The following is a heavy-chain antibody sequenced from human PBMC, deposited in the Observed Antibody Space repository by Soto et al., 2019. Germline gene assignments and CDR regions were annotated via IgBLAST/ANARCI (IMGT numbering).Heavy chain of an antibody. J-gene: IGHJ4*02. CDR3: AREAFHYYATTGFYSDY. Sequence: SETLSLTCAVSNFSISNGYYWSWIRQPPGRGLEWLGSMYHRGTAYYNPSLAGRVSISIDTSKNQFSLSLTSVTAADTAVYFCAREAFHYYATTGFYSDYWGRGTLVTVSS. D-gene: IGHD3-10*01. CDR2: MYHRGTA. V-gene: IGHV4-38-2*02. CDR1: NFSISNGYY.